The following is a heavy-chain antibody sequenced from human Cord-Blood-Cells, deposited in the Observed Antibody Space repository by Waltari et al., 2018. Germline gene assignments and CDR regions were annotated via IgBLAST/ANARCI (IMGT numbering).Heavy chain of an antibody. CDR2: INHSGST. CDR3: ASLNYYYYYGMDV. J-gene: IGHJ6*02. Sequence: QVQLQQWGAGLLKPSETLSLTCAVYGESFSGYYWRWTRQPPGKGLEWIGEINHSGSTNYNPSLKSRVTISVDTSKNQFSLKLSSVTAADTAVYYCASLNYYYYYGMDVWGQGTTVTVSS. V-gene: IGHV4-34*01. CDR1: GESFSGYY.